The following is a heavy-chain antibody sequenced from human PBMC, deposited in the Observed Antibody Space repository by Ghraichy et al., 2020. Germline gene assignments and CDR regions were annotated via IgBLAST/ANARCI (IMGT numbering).Heavy chain of an antibody. CDR3: AKASPRGSGSDY. J-gene: IGHJ4*02. D-gene: IGHD6-19*01. CDR2: ISGSGGST. Sequence: GGTLRLSCAASGFTFSSYAMSWVHQAPGKGLEWVSAISGSGGSTYYADSVKGRFTISRDNSKNTLYLQMNSLRAEDTAVYYCAKASPRGSGSDYWGQGTLVTVSS. V-gene: IGHV3-23*01. CDR1: GFTFSSYA.